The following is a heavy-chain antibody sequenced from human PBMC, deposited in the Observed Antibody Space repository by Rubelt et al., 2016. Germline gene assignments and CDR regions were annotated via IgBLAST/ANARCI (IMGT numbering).Heavy chain of an antibody. CDR1: GGSIRTSYSY. D-gene: IGHD2-15*01. Sequence: QVQLQESGPGLVKPSETLSLICTVSGGSIRTSYSYWAWVRQPPGKGLEWIGYIYFSGSAYYNPSLRSRVTISVDTSKNQFSRRLSSVTAADTAVYYCACRIGYYGVDVWGQGTTVTVSS. V-gene: IGHV4-39*01. CDR3: ACRIGYYGVDV. CDR2: IYFSGSA. J-gene: IGHJ6*02.